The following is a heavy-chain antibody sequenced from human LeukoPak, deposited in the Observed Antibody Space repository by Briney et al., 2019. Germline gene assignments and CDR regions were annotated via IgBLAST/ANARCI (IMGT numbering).Heavy chain of an antibody. V-gene: IGHV3-74*01. Sequence: PGGSLRLSCAASGFTFSSYWMHWIRQAPGKGLVWVSRINSDGSSTNYADSVKSRFTISRDNAKNTLYLQMNSLRAEDTAVYYCARDLGVYDAFDIWGQGTMVTVSS. CDR1: GFTFSSYW. J-gene: IGHJ3*02. D-gene: IGHD3-10*01. CDR2: INSDGSST. CDR3: ARDLGVYDAFDI.